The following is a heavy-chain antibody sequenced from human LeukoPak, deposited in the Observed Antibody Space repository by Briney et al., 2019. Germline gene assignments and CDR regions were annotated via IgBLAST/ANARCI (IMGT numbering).Heavy chain of an antibody. CDR3: ARLYEGKRPPDY. CDR1: GDSINSGSYY. J-gene: IGHJ4*02. D-gene: IGHD2-8*01. V-gene: IGHV4-39*01. Sequence: SETLSLTCTVSGDSINSGSYYWGWIRQPPGKGLEWFGSISHRGNTYYNPSLRGRVTISVDMSKNQLSLKLSSVTAADTAVYYCARLYEGKRPPDYWGQGTLVTVSS. CDR2: ISHRGNT.